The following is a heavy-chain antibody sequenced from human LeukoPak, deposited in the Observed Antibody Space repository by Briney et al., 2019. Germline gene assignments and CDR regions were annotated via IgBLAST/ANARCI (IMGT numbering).Heavy chain of an antibody. Sequence: SETLSLTCTVSGGSISSGSYYWSWIRQPAGKGLEWIGRIYTSGSTNYNPSLKSRVTISVDTSKNQFTLKLSSVTAADTAVYYCARELLWFGELPPDPYYYMDVWGKGTTVTVSS. J-gene: IGHJ6*03. CDR2: IYTSGST. D-gene: IGHD3-10*01. V-gene: IGHV4-61*02. CDR3: ARELLWFGELPPDPYYYMDV. CDR1: GGSISSGSYY.